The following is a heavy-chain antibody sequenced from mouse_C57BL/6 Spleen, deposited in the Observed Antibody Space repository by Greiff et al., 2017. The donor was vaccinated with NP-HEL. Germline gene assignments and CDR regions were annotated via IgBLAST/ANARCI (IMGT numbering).Heavy chain of an antibody. V-gene: IGHV1-81*01. CDR1: GYTFTSYG. D-gene: IGHD2-4*01. J-gene: IGHJ2*01. CDR2: IYPRSGNT. CDR3: ARGRGIYYDYDEGAHYFDY. Sequence: VQLQQSGAELARPGASVKLSCKASGYTFTSYGISWVKQRTGQGLEWIGEIYPRSGNTYYNEKFKGKATLTADKSSSTAYMELRSLTSEDSAVYFCARGRGIYYDYDEGAHYFDYWGQGTTLTVSS.